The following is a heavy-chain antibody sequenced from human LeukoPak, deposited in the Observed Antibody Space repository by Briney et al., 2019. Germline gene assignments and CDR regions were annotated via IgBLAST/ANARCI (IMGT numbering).Heavy chain of an antibody. CDR3: ARGAVRYWYFDL. CDR1: GGSISSYY. J-gene: IGHJ2*01. V-gene: IGHV4-59*01. Sequence: PSETLSLTCTVSGGSISSYYWSWIRQPPGKGLEWIGHIYYSGSTNYNPSLKSRVTISVDTSKNQFSLKLSSVTAADTAVYYCARGAVRYWYFDLWGRGTLVTVSS. CDR2: IYYSGST.